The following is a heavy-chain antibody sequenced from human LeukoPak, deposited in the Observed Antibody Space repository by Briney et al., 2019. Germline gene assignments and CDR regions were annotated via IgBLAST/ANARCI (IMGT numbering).Heavy chain of an antibody. CDR2: INPSGGST. V-gene: IGHV1-46*01. CDR1: GYTFTSYY. D-gene: IGHD6-13*01. CDR3: ARDKGAGPPNRQQLVINWYFDL. Sequence: ASVKVSCKASGYTFTSYYMHWVRQAPGQGLEWMGLINPSGGSTSYAQKFQGRVTMTRDTSTSTVYMELSSLRSEDTAVYYCARDKGAGPPNRQQLVINWYFDLWGRGTLVTVSS. J-gene: IGHJ2*01.